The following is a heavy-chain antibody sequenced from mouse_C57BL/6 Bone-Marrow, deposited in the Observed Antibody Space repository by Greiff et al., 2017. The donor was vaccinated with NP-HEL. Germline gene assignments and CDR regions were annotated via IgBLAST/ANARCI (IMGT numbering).Heavy chain of an antibody. CDR2: IYPGSGNT. J-gene: IGHJ2*01. CDR1: GYTFTDYY. D-gene: IGHD1-1*01. V-gene: IGHV1-76*01. Sequence: QVQLKESGAELVRPGASVKLSCKASGYTFTDYYINWVKQRPGQGLEWIARIYPGSGNTYYNEKFKGKATLTAEKSSSTAYMQLSSLTSEDSAVYFCARDYGSSPVDFDYWGQGTTLTVSS. CDR3: ARDYGSSPVDFDY.